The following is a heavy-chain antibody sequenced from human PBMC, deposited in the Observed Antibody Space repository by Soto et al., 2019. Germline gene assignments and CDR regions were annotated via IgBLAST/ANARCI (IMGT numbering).Heavy chain of an antibody. V-gene: IGHV4-31*03. J-gene: IGHJ4*02. CDR3: SRTTFCDIFTAYYSLFDY. D-gene: IGHD3-9*01. Sequence: QVQLQESGPGLVKPSQTLTLTCTVSGGSINSGRFYWSWIRQHPGKGLEWIGHISDSGSSYYNPSLESRVAISVDTSKKQFYLKLSAVTAADTAVYFCSRTTFCDIFTAYYSLFDYWGQGTMVTVSS. CDR2: ISDSGSS. CDR1: GGSINSGRFY.